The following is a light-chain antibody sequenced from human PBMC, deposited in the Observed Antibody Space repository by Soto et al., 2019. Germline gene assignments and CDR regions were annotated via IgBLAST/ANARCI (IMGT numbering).Light chain of an antibody. Sequence: VLTQSPATLSLSPGERATLSCRASQSVSSYLAWYQQKPGQAPRLLIYDASNRATGIPARFSGSGSGTDFTLTISSLEPEDFAVYYCQQRSNWPPTITFGGGTKV. CDR2: DAS. CDR1: QSVSSY. J-gene: IGKJ4*01. V-gene: IGKV3-11*01. CDR3: QQRSNWPPTIT.